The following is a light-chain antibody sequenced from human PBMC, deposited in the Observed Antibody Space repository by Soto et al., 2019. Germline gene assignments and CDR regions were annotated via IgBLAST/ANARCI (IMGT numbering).Light chain of an antibody. Sequence: QSALTQPASVSGSPGQSITISCTGTNNDIGSYDLVSWYQQHPGKAPKLMIYEVSKRPSGLSNRFSGSKSGNTASLTISGLQAEDGADYYCCSYAGTSALVFGGGTKLTVL. CDR1: NNDIGSYDL. V-gene: IGLV2-23*02. CDR3: CSYAGTSALV. J-gene: IGLJ2*01. CDR2: EVS.